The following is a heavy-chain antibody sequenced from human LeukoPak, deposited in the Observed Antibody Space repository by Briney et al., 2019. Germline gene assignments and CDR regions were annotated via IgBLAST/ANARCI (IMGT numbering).Heavy chain of an antibody. Sequence: ASVKVSCKASGYTITNYGINWVRQAPGQGLEWMGWISPYNGNTNYAQKLQDRVTMTTDTSTSTAYMELRSLRSDDSAVYYCARDHRGSYGLDAFEIWGQGTMVTVSS. J-gene: IGHJ3*02. D-gene: IGHD3-16*01. V-gene: IGHV1-18*01. CDR1: GYTITNYG. CDR2: ISPYNGNT. CDR3: ARDHRGSYGLDAFEI.